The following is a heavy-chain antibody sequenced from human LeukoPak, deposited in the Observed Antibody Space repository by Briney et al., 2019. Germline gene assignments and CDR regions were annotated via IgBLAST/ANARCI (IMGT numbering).Heavy chain of an antibody. J-gene: IGHJ4*02. Sequence: GGSLRLSCAASGFTFADYAMHWVRQAPGKGLEWVSGISWNSGSIGYADSVKGRFTISRDNAKNSLYLQMNSLRAEDMALYYCAKAEYCSSTSCYLAFDYWGQGTLVTVSS. CDR3: AKAEYCSSTSCYLAFDY. CDR2: ISWNSGSI. CDR1: GFTFADYA. V-gene: IGHV3-9*03. D-gene: IGHD2-2*01.